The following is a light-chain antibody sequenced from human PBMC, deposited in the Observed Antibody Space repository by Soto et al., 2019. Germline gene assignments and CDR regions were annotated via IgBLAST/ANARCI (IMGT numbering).Light chain of an antibody. Sequence: XSMLTQPASVSGSPGQSITISCTGTSSDVGAYNYVSWYQQHPGKAPRLMIYDVSNRPSGVSNRFSGSKSGNTASLTISGLQAEDEADYYCSSYTSITTHVFGGGTKVTVL. J-gene: IGLJ1*01. CDR3: SSYTSITTHV. CDR1: SSDVGAYNY. CDR2: DVS. V-gene: IGLV2-14*01.